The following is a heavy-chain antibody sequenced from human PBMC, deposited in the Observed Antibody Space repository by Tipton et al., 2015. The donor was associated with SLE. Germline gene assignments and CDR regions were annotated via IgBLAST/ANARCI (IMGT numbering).Heavy chain of an antibody. D-gene: IGHD5-18*01. V-gene: IGHV4-59*01. Sequence: TLSLTCTVSGGSISSYYWSWIREPPGKGLEWIGYIYYSGSTNYNPSLKSRVTISVGTSKNQFSLKLSSVTAADTAVYYCARGDTTMFIAFDIWGQGTLVTVSS. J-gene: IGHJ3*02. CDR1: GGSISSYY. CDR3: ARGDTTMFIAFDI. CDR2: IYYSGST.